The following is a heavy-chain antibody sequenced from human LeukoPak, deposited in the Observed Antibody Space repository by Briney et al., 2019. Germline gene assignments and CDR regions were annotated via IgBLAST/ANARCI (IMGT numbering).Heavy chain of an antibody. Sequence: EASVKVSCKASGRTFSSYAISWVRQAPGQGLEWMGRIIPIFGTANYAQKFQGRVTITADESTSTAYMELSSLRSEDTAVYYCASTLGSPEGIFDYWGQGTLVTVSS. V-gene: IGHV1-69*15. CDR1: GRTFSSYA. D-gene: IGHD1-14*01. J-gene: IGHJ4*02. CDR2: IIPIFGTA. CDR3: ASTLGSPEGIFDY.